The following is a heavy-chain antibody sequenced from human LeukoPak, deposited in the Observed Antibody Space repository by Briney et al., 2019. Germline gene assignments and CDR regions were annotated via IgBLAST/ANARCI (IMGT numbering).Heavy chain of an antibody. CDR3: AIDPNWGTHS. V-gene: IGHV3-23*01. J-gene: IGHJ5*01. Sequence: GGSLRLSCAASGFTFSTYTMYWVRHPPGKRLEWVSIIGNNGGGIHYADSVKGRFTISRDNFKNALYLQMNSLRVEDTAVYYCAIDPNWGTHSRGQGVLVTVSS. CDR2: IGNNGGGI. D-gene: IGHD7-27*01. CDR1: GFTFSTYT.